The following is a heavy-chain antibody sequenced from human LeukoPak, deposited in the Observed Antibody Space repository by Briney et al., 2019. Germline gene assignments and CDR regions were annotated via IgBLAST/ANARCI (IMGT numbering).Heavy chain of an antibody. CDR2: ISSRSSYI. V-gene: IGHV3-21*01. CDR1: GFTFTNYI. CDR3: ARDSLLMVYAIGY. Sequence: GGSLRLSCAASGFTFTNYIMNWVRQAPGKGLEWVSSISSRSSYIYYADSVKGRFTISRDNAKNSLYLQMNSLRADDTAVYYCARDSLLMVYAIGYWGQGTLVTVSS. D-gene: IGHD2-8*01. J-gene: IGHJ4*02.